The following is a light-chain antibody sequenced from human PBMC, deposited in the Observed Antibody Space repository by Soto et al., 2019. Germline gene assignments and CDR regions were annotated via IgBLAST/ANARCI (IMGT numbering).Light chain of an antibody. V-gene: IGKV3-15*01. J-gene: IGKJ4*01. CDR2: AAS. Sequence: EIRMTQSPATLSVSPGDTVTLFCRASQSVSSYLAWYHQKSGQPPRLLIHAASDRATGIPARFSGSGSGTEFSLTISSLQSEDVGVYYCKQYKEWPPHTFGGGTKVDIK. CDR1: QSVSSY. CDR3: KQYKEWPPHT.